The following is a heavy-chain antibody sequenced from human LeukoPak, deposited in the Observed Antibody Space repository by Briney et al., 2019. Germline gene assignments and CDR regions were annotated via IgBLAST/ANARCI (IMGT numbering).Heavy chain of an antibody. CDR3: ARPQY. V-gene: IGHV3-30-3*01. Sequence: GGSLRLSCAASGFTFSSYAMHWVRQAPGKGLEWVAVISYDGSNKYYADSVKGRFTISRDNSKNTLYLQMNSLRAADTAVYYRARPQYWGQGTLVTVSS. CDR1: GFTFSSYA. J-gene: IGHJ4*02. CDR2: ISYDGSNK.